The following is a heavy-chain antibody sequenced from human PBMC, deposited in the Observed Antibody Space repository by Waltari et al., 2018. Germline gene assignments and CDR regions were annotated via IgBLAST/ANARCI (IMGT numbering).Heavy chain of an antibody. Sequence: QVQLVQSGAEVKKPGSSVKVSCKASGGTFSSSAISWVRQAPGQGLEWMGGIIPIFGTANYAQKFQGRVTITTDESTSTAYMELSSLRSEDTAVYYCAREYYDILTGQYFDYWGQGTLVTVSS. D-gene: IGHD3-9*01. J-gene: IGHJ4*02. CDR2: IIPIFGTA. V-gene: IGHV1-69*05. CDR1: GGTFSSSA. CDR3: AREYYDILTGQYFDY.